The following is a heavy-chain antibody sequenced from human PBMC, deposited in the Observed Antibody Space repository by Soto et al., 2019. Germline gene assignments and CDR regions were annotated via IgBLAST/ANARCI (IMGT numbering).Heavy chain of an antibody. Sequence: GGSLRLSCAASGFTFSSYAMHWVRQAPGKGLEWVAVISYDGSNKYYADSVKGRFTISRDNSKNTLYLQMNSLRAEDTAVYYRASTYYDFWSGYYHYYYGMDVWGQGTTVTVSS. V-gene: IGHV3-30-3*01. J-gene: IGHJ6*02. CDR2: ISYDGSNK. CDR1: GFTFSSYA. CDR3: ASTYYDFWSGYYHYYYGMDV. D-gene: IGHD3-3*01.